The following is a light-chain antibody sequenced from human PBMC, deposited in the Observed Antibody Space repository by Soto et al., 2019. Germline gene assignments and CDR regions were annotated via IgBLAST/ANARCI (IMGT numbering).Light chain of an antibody. CDR1: QSISTE. CDR2: SAS. CDR3: QQGHNLPLT. J-gene: IGKJ2*01. Sequence: EIVMTQSPATLSVSPGERATLSCRASQSISTELAWYQQKPGQPPRLLIYSASTRATGVPARFTGSGSGSAVTLTISGLQSEDCAVYYCQQGHNLPLTFGQGTRLEI. V-gene: IGKV3-15*01.